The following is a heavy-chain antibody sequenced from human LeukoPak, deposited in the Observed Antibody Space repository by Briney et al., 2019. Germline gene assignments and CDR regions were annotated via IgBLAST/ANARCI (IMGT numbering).Heavy chain of an antibody. D-gene: IGHD4/OR15-4a*01. J-gene: IGHJ6*03. V-gene: IGHV3-30*02. CDR1: GFTFSSYG. Sequence: PGGSLRLSCAASGFTFSSYGMHWVRQAPGKGLEWVAFIRYDGSNKYYADSVKGRFTISRDNSKNTLYLQMNSLRAEDTALYYCAKGDYGYYYYYYMDVWGKGTTVTVSS. CDR3: AKGDYGYYYYYYMDV. CDR2: IRYDGSNK.